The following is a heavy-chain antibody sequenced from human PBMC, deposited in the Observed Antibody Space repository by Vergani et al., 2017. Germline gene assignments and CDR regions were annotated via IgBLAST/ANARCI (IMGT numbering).Heavy chain of an antibody. CDR3: ARAHDYGGNLLFDY. D-gene: IGHD4-23*01. V-gene: IGHV1-2*02. CDR1: GYTFTGYY. Sequence: QVQLVQSGAEVKKPGASVKVSCKASGYTFTGYYMHWVRQAPGQGLAWMGWINPNSGGTNYAQKFQGRGTMTRDTSISTAYMELSRLRSDDTAVYYCARAHDYGGNLLFDYWGQGTLVTVSS. CDR2: INPNSGGT. J-gene: IGHJ4*02.